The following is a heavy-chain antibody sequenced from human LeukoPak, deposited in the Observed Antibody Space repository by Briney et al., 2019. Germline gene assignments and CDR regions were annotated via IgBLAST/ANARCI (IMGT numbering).Heavy chain of an antibody. CDR3: ATRYNYYDSSGYYYFDY. CDR2: IYPGDSDT. V-gene: IGHV5-51*01. J-gene: IGHJ4*02. Sequence: GESLKISCKGSGYSFTSYWIGWVRQMPGKGLEWMGLIYPGDSDTRYSPSFQGQVTISADKSISTAYLQWSSLKASDTAMYYCATRYNYYDSSGYYYFDYWGQGTLVTVSS. D-gene: IGHD3-22*01. CDR1: GYSFTSYW.